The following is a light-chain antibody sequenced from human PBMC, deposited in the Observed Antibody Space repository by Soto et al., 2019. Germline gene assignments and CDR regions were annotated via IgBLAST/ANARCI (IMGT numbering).Light chain of an antibody. CDR2: DVS. J-gene: IGLJ1*01. Sequence: QSALTQPASVSGSPGQSITISCTGTSSDVGNYNYVSWYQQHPGEAPKLMIFDVSNRPSGVSNRFSGSKSGNTASLTISGLQAEDVAEYYCSSSTTSSTYVFGTGTKLTVL. V-gene: IGLV2-14*03. CDR3: SSSTTSSTYV. CDR1: SSDVGNYNY.